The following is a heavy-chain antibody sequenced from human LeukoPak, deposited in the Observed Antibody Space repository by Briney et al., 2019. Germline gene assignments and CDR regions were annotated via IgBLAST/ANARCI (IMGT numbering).Heavy chain of an antibody. V-gene: IGHV4-34*01. D-gene: IGHD2-2*01. J-gene: IGHJ4*02. Sequence: KPSETLSLTCAVYGGSFSGYYWSWIRQPPGKGLEWIGEINHSGSTNYNPSLKSRVTISVDTSKNQFSLKLSSVTAADTAVYHCARRSAAISPWYFDYWGQGTLVTVSS. CDR2: INHSGST. CDR1: GGSFSGYY. CDR3: ARRSAAISPWYFDY.